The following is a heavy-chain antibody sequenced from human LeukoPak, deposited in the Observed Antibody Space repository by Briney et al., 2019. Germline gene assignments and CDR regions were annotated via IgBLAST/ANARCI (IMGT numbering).Heavy chain of an antibody. CDR2: IYHTGST. J-gene: IGHJ4*02. CDR1: GYSISGGYY. V-gene: IGHV4-38-2*02. CDR3: AMGQQLPYDTFDY. D-gene: IGHD6-13*01. Sequence: SETLSLTCTVSGYSISGGYYWGWIRQPPGKGLEWIGSIYHTGSTYYNPSLKGRVTISVDTSKNQFSLRLGSVTAADSAVYFCAMGQQLPYDTFDYWGQGTLVTVSS.